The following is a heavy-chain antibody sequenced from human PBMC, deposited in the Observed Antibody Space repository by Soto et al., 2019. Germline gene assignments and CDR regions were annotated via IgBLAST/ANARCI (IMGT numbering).Heavy chain of an antibody. V-gene: IGHV3-23*01. CDR1: GFTFSSYA. D-gene: IGHD3-10*01. CDR2: ISASGGST. Sequence: PGGSLRLSCAASGFTFSSYAMSWVRQAPGKGLEWVSAISASGGSTYYVDSVKGRFTISRDNSKNTLYLQMNSLRAEDTAVYYCAKAAYYYGSGTTYWGQGTLVTVSS. CDR3: AKAAYYYGSGTTY. J-gene: IGHJ4*02.